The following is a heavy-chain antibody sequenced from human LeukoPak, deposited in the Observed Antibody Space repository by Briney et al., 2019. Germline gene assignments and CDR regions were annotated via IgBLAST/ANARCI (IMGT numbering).Heavy chain of an antibody. Sequence: GGSLRLSCAASGFTFSSYAMSWVRQAPGKGLEWVSAISGSGGSTYYADSVKGQFTISRDNSKNTLYLQMNSLRAEDTAVYYCAKGLMTTVTTDDAFDIWGQGTMVTVSS. D-gene: IGHD4-17*01. J-gene: IGHJ3*02. CDR1: GFTFSSYA. CDR3: AKGLMTTVTTDDAFDI. CDR2: ISGSGGST. V-gene: IGHV3-23*01.